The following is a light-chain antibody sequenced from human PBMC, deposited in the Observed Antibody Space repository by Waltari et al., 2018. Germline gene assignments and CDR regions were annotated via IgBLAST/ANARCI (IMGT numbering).Light chain of an antibody. CDR3: QQYNNWPYS. CDR1: QTILTN. Sequence: EIVMTQSPDILSVSPGERASLSCRANQTILTNLAWYQQKPAQSPRLLIYDASTRATGVPDRFSGSASGSYFTLTISSLQSGDFALYYCQQYNNWPYSFGQGTKLEIK. CDR2: DAS. J-gene: IGKJ2*01. V-gene: IGKV3D-15*01.